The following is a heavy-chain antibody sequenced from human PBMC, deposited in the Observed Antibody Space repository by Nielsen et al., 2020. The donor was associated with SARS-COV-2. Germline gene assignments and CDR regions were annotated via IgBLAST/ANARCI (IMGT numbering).Heavy chain of an antibody. CDR3: ARDTFSHYDFWSGYYMAFDY. CDR2: IIPIFGTA. V-gene: IGHV1-69*05. Sequence: SVKVSCKASGGTFSSYAISWVRQAPGQGLEWMGGIIPIFGTANYAQKLQGRVTMTTDTSTSTAYMELRSLRSDDTAVYYCARDTFSHYDFWSGYYMAFDYWGQGTLVTVSS. CDR1: GGTFSSYA. J-gene: IGHJ4*02. D-gene: IGHD3-3*01.